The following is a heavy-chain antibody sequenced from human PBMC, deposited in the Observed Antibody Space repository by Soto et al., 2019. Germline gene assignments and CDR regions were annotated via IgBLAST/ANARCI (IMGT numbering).Heavy chain of an antibody. D-gene: IGHD2-21*02. CDR3: AKERAYCGGDCYQNAYDY. Sequence: PGGSLRLSCAASGFTFSNYGMHWVRQAPGKGLEWVAVMSYDGSNKYYADSVKGRFTISRDNSKNTLYLQMNSLRAEDTAVYYCAKERAYCGGDCYQNAYDYWGQGP. J-gene: IGHJ4*02. V-gene: IGHV3-30*18. CDR1: GFTFSNYG. CDR2: MSYDGSNK.